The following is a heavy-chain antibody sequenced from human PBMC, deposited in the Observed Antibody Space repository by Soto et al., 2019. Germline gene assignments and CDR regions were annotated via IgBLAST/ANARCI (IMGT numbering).Heavy chain of an antibody. J-gene: IGHJ6*02. CDR1: GYTFTGYY. Sequence: ASVKVSCKASGYTFTGYYMHWVRQATGQGLEWMGWMNPNSGNTGYAQKFQGRVTMTRNTSISTAYMELSSLRSEDTAVYHCARGPGYYYYYYGMDVWGQGTTVTVSS. D-gene: IGHD3-10*01. V-gene: IGHV1-8*02. CDR2: MNPNSGNT. CDR3: ARGPGYYYYYYGMDV.